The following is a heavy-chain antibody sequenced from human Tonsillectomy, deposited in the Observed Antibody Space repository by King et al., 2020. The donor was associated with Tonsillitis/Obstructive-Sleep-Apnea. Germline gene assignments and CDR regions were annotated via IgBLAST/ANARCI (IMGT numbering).Heavy chain of an antibody. D-gene: IGHD3-9*01. CDR3: ARVDNFDWPNAFDI. V-gene: IGHV4-34*01. J-gene: IGHJ3*02. Sequence: VQLQQWGAGLLKPSETLSLTCAVYGGSFSGYYWSWLRQPPGKGLEWIGEINHSGSTNYNPSLKSRVTISVDTSKNQFSLKLSSVTAADTAVYYCARVDNFDWPNAFDIWGQGTMVTVSS. CDR1: GGSFSGYY. CDR2: INHSGST.